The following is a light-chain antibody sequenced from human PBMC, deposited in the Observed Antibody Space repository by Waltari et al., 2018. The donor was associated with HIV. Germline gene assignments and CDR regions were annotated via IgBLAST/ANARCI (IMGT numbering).Light chain of an antibody. V-gene: IGKV4-1*01. CDR3: QQHYSAPHT. CDR2: WAS. J-gene: IGKJ2*01. Sequence: DIVMTQSPDSLAVSLGERATINCKSSQSVLHSSHNKNYLPEYQQKPGQPPKLIIYWASTLGSGVPDRCSGSGSGTDFTLTISSLQAEDVAVYCCQQHYSAPHTFGQGTKVEI. CDR1: QSVLHSSHNKNY.